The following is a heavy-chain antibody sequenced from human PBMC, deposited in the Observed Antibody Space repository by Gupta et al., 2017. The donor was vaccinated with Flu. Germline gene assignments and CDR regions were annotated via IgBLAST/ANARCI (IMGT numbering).Heavy chain of an antibody. CDR3: VRQEGNYGMDA. J-gene: IGHJ6*02. V-gene: IGHV3-48*03. CDR2: ISSSGTSI. CDR1: GYSFDSYE. Sequence: EVHLLESGGGLVQPGGSLRLSCAASGYSFDSYEMNWVRQAPGKGLEWVSYISSSGTSIKYADSVKGRFTISRDNVKRSLHLQMNSLRAEDTATYYCVRQEGNYGMDAWGQGTTVTVSS.